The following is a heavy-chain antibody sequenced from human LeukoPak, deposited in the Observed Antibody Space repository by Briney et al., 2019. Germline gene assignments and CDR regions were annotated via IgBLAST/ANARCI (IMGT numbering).Heavy chain of an antibody. J-gene: IGHJ4*02. CDR2: MNPNSGNT. CDR3: ARGLEYSSGWSRKQAYYFDY. Sequence: ASVKVSCKASGYTFTSYDINWVRQATGQGLEWMGWMNPNSGNTGYAQKFQGRVTMTRNTSISTAYMELSSLRSEDTAVYYCARGLEYSSGWSRKQAYYFDYWGQGTLVTVSS. D-gene: IGHD6-19*01. CDR1: GYTFTSYD. V-gene: IGHV1-8*01.